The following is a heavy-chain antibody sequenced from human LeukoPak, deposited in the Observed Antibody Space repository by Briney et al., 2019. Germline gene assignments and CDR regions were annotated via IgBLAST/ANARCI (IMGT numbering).Heavy chain of an antibody. V-gene: IGHV3-21*01. CDR1: GFTFSNYS. Sequence: GGSLRPSCAASGFTFSNYSMNWVRQAPGKGLEWVSSISFSSSYKYYADSVKGRFTISRDNAKNSLYLQMNSLRAEDTAVYYCASWGRAAAGTPYWGQGTLVTVSS. CDR2: ISFSSSYK. D-gene: IGHD6-13*01. CDR3: ASWGRAAAGTPY. J-gene: IGHJ4*02.